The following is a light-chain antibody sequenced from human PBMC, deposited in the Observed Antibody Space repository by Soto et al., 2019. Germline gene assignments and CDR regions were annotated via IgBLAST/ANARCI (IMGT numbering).Light chain of an antibody. CDR2: DAS. V-gene: IGKV1-5*01. J-gene: IGKJ1*01. Sequence: DLQMPQSPSSLSAAVGDEVTITCGASHTIMTYLNWYQQKPGKAPKLLIYDASSLESGVPSRFSGSGSGTEFTLTISSLQPDDFATYYCQQYNSYSWTFGQGTKVDIK. CDR3: QQYNSYSWT. CDR1: HTIMTY.